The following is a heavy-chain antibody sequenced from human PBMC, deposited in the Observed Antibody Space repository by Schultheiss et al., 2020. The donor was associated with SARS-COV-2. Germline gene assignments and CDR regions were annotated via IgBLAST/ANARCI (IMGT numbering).Heavy chain of an antibody. CDR1: GYTLTELS. D-gene: IGHD2-15*01. V-gene: IGHV1-24*01. J-gene: IGHJ5*02. CDR2: FDPEDGET. Sequence: ASVKVSCKVSGYTLTELSMHWVRQAPGKGLEWMGGFDPEDGETIYAQKFQGRVTMTEDTSTDTAYMELSSLRSDDTAVYYCGRGSLIAATASWIDLWGQGTLVTVSS. CDR3: GRGSLIAATASWIDL.